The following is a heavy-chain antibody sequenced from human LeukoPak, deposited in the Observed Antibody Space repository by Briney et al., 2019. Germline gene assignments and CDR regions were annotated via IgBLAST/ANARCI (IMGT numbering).Heavy chain of an antibody. CDR1: GFIFDDYA. J-gene: IGHJ4*02. D-gene: IGHD3-10*01. V-gene: IGHV3-9*01. CDR3: AKGIFGSGSRDY. Sequence: GGSLRLSCAASGFIFDDYAMHWVRQVPGKGLEWVSGISWNSGSIGYADSVKGRFTISRDNAKNSLYLQMNSLRVEDTALYYCAKGIFGSGSRDYWGQGTLVTVSS. CDR2: ISWNSGSI.